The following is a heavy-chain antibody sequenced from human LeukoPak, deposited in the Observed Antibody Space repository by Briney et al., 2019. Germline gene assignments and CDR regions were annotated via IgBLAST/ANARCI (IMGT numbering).Heavy chain of an antibody. CDR2: ISGSDGST. D-gene: IGHD3-22*01. CDR3: AKMGGSSGSSNWFDP. V-gene: IGHV3-23*01. J-gene: IGHJ5*02. CDR1: GFTFSSYG. Sequence: GGSLRLSCAASGFTFSSYGMSWVRQVPGKGLEWVSGISGSDGSTYYADSVKGRFTISRDNSKNTLYLQMNSLRAEDTAVYYCAKMGGSSGSSNWFDPWGQGTLVTVSS.